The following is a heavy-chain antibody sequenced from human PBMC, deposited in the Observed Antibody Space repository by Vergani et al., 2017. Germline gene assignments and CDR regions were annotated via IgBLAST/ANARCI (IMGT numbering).Heavy chain of an antibody. CDR2: IYHSGST. D-gene: IGHD6-13*01. Sequence: QVQLQESGPGLVKPSGTLSLTCAVSGGPISSSNWWSWVRQPPGKGLEWIGEIYHSGSTNYNPSLKSRVTISVDKSKNEFSLKLSSVTAADTAVYYCAGSENYSSSWFDYWGQGTLVTVSS. V-gene: IGHV4-4*02. CDR3: AGSENYSSSWFDY. J-gene: IGHJ4*02. CDR1: GGPISSSNW.